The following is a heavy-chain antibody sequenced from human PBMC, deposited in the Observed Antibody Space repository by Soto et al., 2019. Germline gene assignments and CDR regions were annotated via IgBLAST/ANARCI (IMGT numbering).Heavy chain of an antibody. CDR1: GYTFTSYG. CDR3: ARDAAAGLNDY. Sequence: QVQLVQSGAEVKKPGASVKVSCKASGYTFTSYGISWVRQSPGQGLEWMGWISAYTGNTKYVQKFQGRVTMTTDTSTRTADMELRSLRSDDTAVYYCARDAAAGLNDYWGQGTLVTVSS. D-gene: IGHD6-13*01. J-gene: IGHJ4*02. V-gene: IGHV1-18*01. CDR2: ISAYTGNT.